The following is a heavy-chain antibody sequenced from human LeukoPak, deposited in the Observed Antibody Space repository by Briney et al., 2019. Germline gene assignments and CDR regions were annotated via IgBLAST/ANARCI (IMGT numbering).Heavy chain of an antibody. CDR3: ARLGRFGALLPYYYYMDV. D-gene: IGHD3-10*01. CDR1: GGSISSGSHY. V-gene: IGHV4-61*02. J-gene: IGHJ6*03. CDR2: VYSSGST. Sequence: SQTLSLTCTVSGGSISSGSHYWTWIRQPAGKGLEYIGRVYSSGSTDSNPSLRSRLTMSVDTSKNQLSLKLTSVTTADTAVYYCARLGRFGALLPYYYYMDVWGKGTTVTVSS.